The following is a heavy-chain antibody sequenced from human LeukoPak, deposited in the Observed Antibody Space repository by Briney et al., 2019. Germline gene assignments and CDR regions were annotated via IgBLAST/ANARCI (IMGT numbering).Heavy chain of an antibody. J-gene: IGHJ6*03. CDR3: ARDPLGAGTSGDYYMDV. Sequence: PGGSLRLSCAASGFIFSSYSMNWVRQAPGKGLEWVSSISSSSSYIYYADSVKGRFTISRDNAKNSLYLQMNSLRAEDTAVYYCARDPLGAGTSGDYYMDVWGKGTTVTVSS. V-gene: IGHV3-21*01. CDR1: GFIFSSYS. CDR2: ISSSSSYI. D-gene: IGHD1-1*01.